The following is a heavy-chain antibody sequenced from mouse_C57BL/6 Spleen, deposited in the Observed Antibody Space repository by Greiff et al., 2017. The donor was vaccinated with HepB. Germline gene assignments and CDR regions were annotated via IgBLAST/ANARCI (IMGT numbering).Heavy chain of an antibody. Sequence: QVQLQQSGPELVKPGASVKISCKASGYAFSSSWMNWVKQRPGKGLEWIGRIYPGDGDTNYNGKFKGKATLTADKSSSTAYMQLSSLTSEDSAVYFCARTVYYYGSSYVVYFDYWGQGTTLTVSS. J-gene: IGHJ2*01. V-gene: IGHV1-82*01. CDR2: IYPGDGDT. D-gene: IGHD1-1*01. CDR1: GYAFSSSW. CDR3: ARTVYYYGSSYVVYFDY.